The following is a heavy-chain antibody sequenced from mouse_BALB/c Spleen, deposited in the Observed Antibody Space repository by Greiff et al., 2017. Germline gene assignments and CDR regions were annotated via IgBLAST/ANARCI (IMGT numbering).Heavy chain of an antibody. V-gene: IGHV2-2*02. D-gene: IGHD2-14*01. CDR3: ARNPLYGYDLDY. CDR1: GFSLTSYG. J-gene: IGHJ2*01. CDR2: IWSGGST. Sequence: QVQLKESGPGLVQPSQSLSITCTVSGFSLTSYGVHWVRQSPGKGLEWLGVIWSGGSTDYNAAFISRLSISKDNSKSQVFFKMNSLQANDTAIYYCARNPLYGYDLDYWGQGTTLTVSS.